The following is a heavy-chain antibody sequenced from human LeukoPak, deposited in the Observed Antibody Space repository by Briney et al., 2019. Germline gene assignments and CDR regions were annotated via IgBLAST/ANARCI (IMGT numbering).Heavy chain of an antibody. Sequence: ASVKVSCKASGYTFTSYGISWVRQAPGQGLEWMGWISAYNGNTNYAQKLQGRVTMTTDTSTSTAYMELSSLRSEDTAVYYCARDSDTAMVTFLDYWGQGTLVTVSS. D-gene: IGHD5-18*01. CDR1: GYTFTSYG. V-gene: IGHV1-18*01. CDR3: ARDSDTAMVTFLDY. J-gene: IGHJ4*02. CDR2: ISAYNGNT.